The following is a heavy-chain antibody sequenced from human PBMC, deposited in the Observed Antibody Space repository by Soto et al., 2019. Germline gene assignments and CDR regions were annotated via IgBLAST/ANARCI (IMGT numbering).Heavy chain of an antibody. CDR2: IYPNNSDT. V-gene: IGHV5-51*01. CDR3: ARHVYYDILKKNS. J-gene: IGHJ4*02. D-gene: IGHD3-9*01. Sequence: GESLKISCKGSGYSFANYWIGWVRQMPGKGLEWMGIIYPNNSDTRYSGCFQGQVTMSADKSVSTAYLEWSSLKVSDTAMYYCARHVYYDILKKNSWGQGTLVTVSS. CDR1: GYSFANYW.